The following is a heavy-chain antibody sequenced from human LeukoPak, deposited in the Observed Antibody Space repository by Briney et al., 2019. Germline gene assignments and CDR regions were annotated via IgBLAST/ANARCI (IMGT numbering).Heavy chain of an antibody. Sequence: PSEILSLTWAVYGVSFNGYHWSWMRQPPGKGLEWIGDVNHSGQSSYRSSLKSRVTISVDTSKNQFSLRLTSVTAADTAVYYCARRPDGFDFWGQGTMVTVSS. CDR2: VNHSGQS. CDR3: ARRPDGFDF. CDR1: GVSFNGYH. V-gene: IGHV4-34*01. J-gene: IGHJ3*01.